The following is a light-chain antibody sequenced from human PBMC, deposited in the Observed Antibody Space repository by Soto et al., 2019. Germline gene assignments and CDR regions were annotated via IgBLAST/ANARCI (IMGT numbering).Light chain of an antibody. J-gene: IGKJ1*01. CDR2: AAS. V-gene: IGKV1-39*01. CDR1: QSVSSF. CDR3: QQTYSTPQT. Sequence: DIQMTQSPSSLPASVGDRVSITSLASQSVSSFLNWYQQKPGKAPNLLIYAASSLQSGVPSRFRGSGSGTDFTLTISSLQPEDFATYYCQQTYSTPQTFGQGTKVDI.